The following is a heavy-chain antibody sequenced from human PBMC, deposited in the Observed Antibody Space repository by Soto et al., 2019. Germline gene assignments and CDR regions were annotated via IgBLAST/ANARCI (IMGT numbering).Heavy chain of an antibody. CDR3: ASRGPEPETPIHY. CDR2: ISAYNGNT. J-gene: IGHJ4*02. D-gene: IGHD1-1*01. Sequence: ASVKVSCQASGYTFTSYGISWARQAPGQGLEWMGWISAYNGNTNYAQKLQGRVTMTTDTSPSTAYMELRSLRSDDTAVYYCASRGPEPETPIHYYGQAILVTVSS. V-gene: IGHV1-18*01. CDR1: GYTFTSYG.